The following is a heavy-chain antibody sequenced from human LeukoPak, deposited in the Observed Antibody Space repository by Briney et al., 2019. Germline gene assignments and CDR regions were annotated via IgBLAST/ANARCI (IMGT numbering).Heavy chain of an antibody. CDR3: AKDPAEADC. J-gene: IGHJ4*02. CDR1: GFTFSGYA. V-gene: IGHV3-21*06. Sequence: GGSLRLSCAASGFTFSGYAMNWVRQAPGKGLEWVSSINGGGNTFYADSVKGRFAISRDNAKNSLYLQMNGLRAEDTAVYYCAKDPAEADCWGQGTLVTVSS. CDR2: INGGGNT.